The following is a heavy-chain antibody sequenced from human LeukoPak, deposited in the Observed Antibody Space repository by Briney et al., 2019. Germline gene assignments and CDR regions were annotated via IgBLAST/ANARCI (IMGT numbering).Heavy chain of an antibody. CDR1: GFIFNKAW. CDR3: TPVMVEDRGF. D-gene: IGHD2-21*01. J-gene: IGHJ4*02. CDR2: IKSNNDGGTT. V-gene: IGHV3-15*01. Sequence: GGSLRLSCAASGFIFNKAWMNWLRQAPGKGPEWVGRIKSNNDGGTTDYASPVEGRFIISRDDSKNTIYLQMNRLIIDDTAIYYCTPVMVEDRGFWGQGTLVTVSS.